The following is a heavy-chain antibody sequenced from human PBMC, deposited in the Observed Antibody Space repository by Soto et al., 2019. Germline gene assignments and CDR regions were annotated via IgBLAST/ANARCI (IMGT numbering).Heavy chain of an antibody. CDR3: ARFDCSSTSCYLSYYYYYMDV. CDR1: GYTFTSYG. CDR2: ISAYNGNT. Sequence: ASVKVSCKASGYTFTSYGISWVRQAPGQGLEWMGWISAYNGNTNYAQKLQGRVTMTTDASTSTAYMELRSLRSDDTAVYYCARFDCSSTSCYLSYYYYYMDVWGKGTTVTVSS. D-gene: IGHD2-2*01. J-gene: IGHJ6*03. V-gene: IGHV1-18*01.